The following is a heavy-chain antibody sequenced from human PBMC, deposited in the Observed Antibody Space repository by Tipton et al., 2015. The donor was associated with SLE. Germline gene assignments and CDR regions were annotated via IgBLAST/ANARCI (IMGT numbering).Heavy chain of an antibody. Sequence: TLSLTCTVSGYSISSGYYWGWIRQAPGKGLEWTGTIHHSGITYYNPSLKSRVTISVDTSKNQFSLKLRSVTAADTAVYYCAREYSGYDYRTFDHWGQGTLVTVSS. J-gene: IGHJ4*02. CDR3: AREYSGYDYRTFDH. D-gene: IGHD5-12*01. CDR2: IHHSGIT. V-gene: IGHV4-38-2*02. CDR1: GYSISSGYY.